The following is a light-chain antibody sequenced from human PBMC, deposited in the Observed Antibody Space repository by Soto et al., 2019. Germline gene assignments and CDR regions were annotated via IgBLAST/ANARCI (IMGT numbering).Light chain of an antibody. CDR1: QSVRSN. V-gene: IGKV3-15*01. CDR2: GAS. CDR3: QQYGYSPIT. Sequence: EIVMTQSPATLSVSPGERATLSCRASQSVRSNLAWYQQKPGQAPRLLIYGASTRATGIPARFSGSGSGTDFTLTISRLEPEDFAVYYCQQYGYSPITFGQGTRLEIK. J-gene: IGKJ5*01.